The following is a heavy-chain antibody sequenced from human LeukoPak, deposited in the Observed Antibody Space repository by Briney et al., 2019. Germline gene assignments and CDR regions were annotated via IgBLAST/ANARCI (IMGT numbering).Heavy chain of an antibody. Sequence: GGSLRLSCAASGFTFGNSAMSWVRQAPGKGLEWVSTLSGSGITTYYADSVKGRFTISRDNSKNTLYLQMNSLRAEDTAVYYCAKGIYSSGWSYDYWGHGTLVTVSS. CDR1: GFTFGNSA. CDR3: AKGIYSSGWSYDY. J-gene: IGHJ4*01. CDR2: LSGSGITT. D-gene: IGHD6-19*01. V-gene: IGHV3-23*01.